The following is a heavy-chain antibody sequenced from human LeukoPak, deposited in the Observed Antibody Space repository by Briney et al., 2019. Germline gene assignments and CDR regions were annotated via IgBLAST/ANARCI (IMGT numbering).Heavy chain of an antibody. J-gene: IGHJ4*02. CDR3: ARDGRGSGSYLDY. CDR2: IYYRGNT. D-gene: IGHD3-10*01. Sequence: PSETLSLTCTVSGGSISSSSYYWGWIRQPPGKGLEWIGSIYYRGNTYYNPSLKSRVTISVETSKNQFSLKLSSVTAADTAVYYCARDGRGSGSYLDYWGQGTLVTVSS. CDR1: GGSISSSSYY. V-gene: IGHV4-39*07.